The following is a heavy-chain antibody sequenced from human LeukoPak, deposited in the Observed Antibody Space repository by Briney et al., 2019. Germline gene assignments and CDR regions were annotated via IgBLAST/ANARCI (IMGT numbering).Heavy chain of an antibody. J-gene: IGHJ6*02. CDR1: GGSFSGYY. CDR3: ATLRDIVVVPAESMDV. Sequence: SETLSLTCAVYGGSFSGYYWSWIRQPPGKGLEWIGEINHSGSTNYNPSLKSRVTISVDTSKNQFSLKLSSVTAADTAVYYCATLRDIVVVPAESMDVWGQGTTVIVFS. D-gene: IGHD2-2*01. V-gene: IGHV4-34*01. CDR2: INHSGST.